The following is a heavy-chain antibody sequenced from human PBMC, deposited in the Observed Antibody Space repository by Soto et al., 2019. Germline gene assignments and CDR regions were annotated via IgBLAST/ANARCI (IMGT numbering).Heavy chain of an antibody. CDR2: IFTGGST. D-gene: IGHD6-19*01. V-gene: IGHV3-53*04. Sequence: EVQLVESGGGLVQPGGSLRLSCAASGFTVSSNYMSWVRQAPGKGLEWVSVIFTGGSTYYADSVKGRFTISRHSSMNTVYLPTHSLRAAATAVYYSAGDRQSSGWLDAF. CDR3: AGDRQSSGWLDAF. J-gene: IGHJ3*01. CDR1: GFTVSSNY.